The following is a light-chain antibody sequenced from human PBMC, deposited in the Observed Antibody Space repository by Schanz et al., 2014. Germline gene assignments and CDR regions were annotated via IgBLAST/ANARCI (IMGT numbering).Light chain of an antibody. CDR3: CSYVDSYTWV. J-gene: IGLJ3*02. CDR2: GNS. CDR1: SSNIGAGYD. V-gene: IGLV1-40*01. Sequence: QSVLTQPPSVSGAPGQRVTISCTGSSSNIGAGYDVHWYQQLPGTAPKLLIYGNSNRPSGVPDRFSGSKSGTSASLAITGLQAEDEADYHCCSYVDSYTWVFGGGTKLTVL.